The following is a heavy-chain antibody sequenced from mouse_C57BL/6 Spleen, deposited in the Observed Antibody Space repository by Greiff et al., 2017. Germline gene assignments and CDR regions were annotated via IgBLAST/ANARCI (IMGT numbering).Heavy chain of an antibody. J-gene: IGHJ1*03. CDR3: ARNFGRGYFDV. Sequence: VQRVESGPGLVQPSHSLSITCTVSGFSLTSYGVHWVRQSPGKGLEWLGVIWSGGSTDYNAAFISRLSISKDNSKSQVFFKMNSLQADDTAIYYCARNFGRGYFDVWGTGTTVTVSS. CDR2: IWSGGST. CDR1: GFSLTSYG. V-gene: IGHV2-2*01. D-gene: IGHD1-1*01.